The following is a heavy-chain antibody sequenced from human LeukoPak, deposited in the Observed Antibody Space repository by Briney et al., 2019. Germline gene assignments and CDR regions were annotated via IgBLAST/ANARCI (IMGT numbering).Heavy chain of an antibody. CDR1: GFTFSSYN. V-gene: IGHV3-48*01. D-gene: IGHD6-19*01. CDR3: ARGGGKSSGWPYFDN. Sequence: GGSLRLSCAASGFTFSSYNMNWVRQAPGKGLEWLSYISSSSSRIFDTDSVKGRFTVSRDNAKNSLYLQMRSLRAEDTAVYYCARGGGKSSGWPYFDNWGQGILVTVSS. CDR2: ISSSSSRI. J-gene: IGHJ4*02.